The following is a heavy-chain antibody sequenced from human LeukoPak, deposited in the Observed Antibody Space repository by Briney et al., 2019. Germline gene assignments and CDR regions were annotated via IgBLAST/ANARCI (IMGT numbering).Heavy chain of an antibody. CDR2: IYYSGST. CDR3: ARLELRGQTSLFDP. V-gene: IGHV4-59*01. D-gene: IGHD1-7*01. CDR1: GGSISSYY. J-gene: IGHJ5*02. Sequence: SETLSLTCTVSGGSISSYYWSWIRQPPGKGLEWIGYIYYSGSTNYNPSLKSRVTISIETSKNQFSLKLSSVTAADTAVYYCARLELRGQTSLFDPWGQGTLVTVSS.